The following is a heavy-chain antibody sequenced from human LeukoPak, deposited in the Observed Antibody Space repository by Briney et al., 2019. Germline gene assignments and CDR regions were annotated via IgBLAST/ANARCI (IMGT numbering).Heavy chain of an antibody. D-gene: IGHD3-22*01. J-gene: IGHJ4*02. CDR2: IYYSGST. CDR1: GGSISSYY. V-gene: IGHV4-59*12. Sequence: SETLSLTCTVSGGSISSYYWSWIRQPPGKGLEWIGYIYYSGSTNYNPSLKSRVTISVDTSKNQFSLKLSSVTAADTAVYYCARDGYYYDSSGYYYGDYFDYWGQGTLVAVSS. CDR3: ARDGYYYDSSGYYYGDYFDY.